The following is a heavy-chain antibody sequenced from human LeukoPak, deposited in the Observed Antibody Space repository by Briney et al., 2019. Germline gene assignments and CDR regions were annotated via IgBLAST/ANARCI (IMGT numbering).Heavy chain of an antibody. CDR2: INPSGGST. V-gene: IGHV1-46*01. CDR1: GYTFTSYY. Sequence: GASVKVSCKASGYTFTSYYMHWVRQAPGQGLEWMGIINPSGGSTSYAQKFQGRVTMTRDMPTSTVYMELSSLRSEDTAVYYCARGGVEYSSSWEDAVWFDPWGQGTLVTVSS. CDR3: ARGGVEYSSSWEDAVWFDP. D-gene: IGHD6-6*01. J-gene: IGHJ5*02.